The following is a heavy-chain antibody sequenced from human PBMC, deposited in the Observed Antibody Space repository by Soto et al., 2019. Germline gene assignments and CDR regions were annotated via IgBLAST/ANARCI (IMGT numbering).Heavy chain of an antibody. CDR3: ASGIQLWLRRINNGYSG. CDR2: IIPMFGTA. J-gene: IGHJ4*02. D-gene: IGHD5-18*01. V-gene: IGHV1-69*12. CDR1: GGTFSTYA. Sequence: QVQLVQSGAEVKKPESSVKVSCKAPGGTFSTYAISWVRQAPGQGLEWMGGIIPMFGTANYAQRFQDRVTITADESTNTVYMGLSSLTSEDTAVYFCASGIQLWLRRINNGYSGWGQGTLVTVSS.